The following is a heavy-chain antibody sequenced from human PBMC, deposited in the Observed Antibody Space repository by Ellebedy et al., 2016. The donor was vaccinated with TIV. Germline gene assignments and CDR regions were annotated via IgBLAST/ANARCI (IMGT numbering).Heavy chain of an antibody. CDR1: GFTFSITT. J-gene: IGHJ2*01. V-gene: IGHV3-30*09. CDR3: ATATSSLWWYFGL. D-gene: IGHD3-16*01. Sequence: GESLKISCAASGFTFSITTMHWVRQAPGQGPEWVAIISHDGTHKFYAASVKGRFAISRDDSKNTLYLQLNSLRLEDSAVYYCATATSSLWWYFGLWGRGTLVSVSS. CDR2: ISHDGTHK.